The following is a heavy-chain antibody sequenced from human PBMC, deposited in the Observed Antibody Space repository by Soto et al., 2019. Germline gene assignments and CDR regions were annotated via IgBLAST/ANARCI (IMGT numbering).Heavy chain of an antibody. D-gene: IGHD1-1*01. V-gene: IGHV3-30-3*01. Sequence: GGSLRLSCGASGFTFSSYAMHWVRQAPGKGLEWVAVISYDGSNKYYADSVKGRFTISRDNSKNTLYLQMNSLRAEDTAVYYCASLDPVDYWGQGTLVTVSS. CDR2: ISYDGSNK. CDR3: ASLDPVDY. CDR1: GFTFSSYA. J-gene: IGHJ4*02.